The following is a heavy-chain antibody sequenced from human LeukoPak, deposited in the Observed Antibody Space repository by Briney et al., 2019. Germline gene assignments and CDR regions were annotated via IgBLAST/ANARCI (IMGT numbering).Heavy chain of an antibody. CDR1: GYSFTSYW. Sequence: GESLKISCKGSGYSFTSYWIGWVRQMPGKGLEWMWIIYPGDSDTRYSPSFQGQVTISADKSISTAYLQWSSLKASDTAMYYCARITSGEGGHDAFDIWGQGTMVTVSS. V-gene: IGHV5-51*01. J-gene: IGHJ3*02. CDR2: IYPGDSDT. CDR3: ARITSGEGGHDAFDI. D-gene: IGHD2-21*01.